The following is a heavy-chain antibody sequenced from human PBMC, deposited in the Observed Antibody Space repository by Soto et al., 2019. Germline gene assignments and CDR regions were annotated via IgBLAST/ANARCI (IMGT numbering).Heavy chain of an antibody. CDR2: IYYSGST. J-gene: IGHJ3*02. D-gene: IGHD3-10*01. CDR1: GGSISSCDYY. CDR3: ASKFGELLADAFDI. V-gene: IGHV4-30-4*01. Sequence: SGTLALTCTVSGGSISSCDYYWSWIRQPPGKGLEWIGDIYYSGSTYYNPSLKSRVTISVDKSKNQFSLKLSSVTAADTAVYYCASKFGELLADAFDIWGQGTMVTVSS.